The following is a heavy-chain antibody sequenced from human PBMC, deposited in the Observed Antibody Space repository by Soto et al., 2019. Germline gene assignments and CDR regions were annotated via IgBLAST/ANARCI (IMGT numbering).Heavy chain of an antibody. CDR1: GFTFSDYY. D-gene: IGHD6-13*01. CDR2: ISSAASYA. CDR3: TREVKGAAAGYFDA. V-gene: IGHV3-11*06. Sequence: QVQLVESGGGLVKPGESLRLSCAASGFTFSDYYMSWIRQAPGKGLEWVSYISSAASYANYADSVKGRFTISRDNAKKSLDLQMNSLRAEDTAIYYCTREVKGAAAGYFDAWGPGTLVTVSS. J-gene: IGHJ4*02.